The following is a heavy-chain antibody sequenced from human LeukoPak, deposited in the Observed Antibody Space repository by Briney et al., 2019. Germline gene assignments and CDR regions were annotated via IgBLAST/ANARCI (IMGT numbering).Heavy chain of an antibody. D-gene: IGHD7-27*01. CDR3: VRTPPNWGFDY. J-gene: IGHJ4*02. CDR1: GYTFTTHD. CDR2: MSPNSGDT. V-gene: IGHV1-8*01. Sequence: ASVKVSCRASGYTFTTHDINWVRQATGQGLEWLGWMSPNSGDTGYAQKFQGRVTMTSDSSISTAYMELSSLRSEDTAIYYCVRTPPNWGFDYWGQGTLVTVSS.